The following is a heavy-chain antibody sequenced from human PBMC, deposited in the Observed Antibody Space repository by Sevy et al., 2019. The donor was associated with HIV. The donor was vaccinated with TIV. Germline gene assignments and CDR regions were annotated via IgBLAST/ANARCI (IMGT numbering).Heavy chain of an antibody. CDR1: GFTFSSYS. CDR3: ARDSEYQLLWGFDY. D-gene: IGHD2-2*01. J-gene: IGHJ4*02. Sequence: GGSLRLSCAASGFTFSSYSMNWVRQAPGKGLEWVSSISSSSSYIYYADSVKGRFTISRDNSKNSLYLQMNSLRAEDTAVYYCARDSEYQLLWGFDYWGQGTLVTVSS. V-gene: IGHV3-21*01. CDR2: ISSSSSYI.